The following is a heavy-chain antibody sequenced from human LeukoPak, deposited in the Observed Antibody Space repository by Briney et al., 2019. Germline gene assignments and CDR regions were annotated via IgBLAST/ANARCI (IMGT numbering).Heavy chain of an antibody. CDR3: ARDTTGHYDY. J-gene: IGHJ4*02. CDR2: IWYDGSNK. CDR1: GFHFSTYG. V-gene: IGHV3-33*08. Sequence: GGSLRLSCAASGFHFSTYGMHWVRQAPGKGLEWVGVIWYDGSNKIYAESVKGRFTISRDNSKDTLYLQMNSLRAEDTAVYYCARDTTGHYDYWGQGTLVTVSS. D-gene: IGHD1-1*01.